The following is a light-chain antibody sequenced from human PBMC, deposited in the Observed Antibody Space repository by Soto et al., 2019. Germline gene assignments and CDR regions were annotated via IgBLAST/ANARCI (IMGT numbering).Light chain of an antibody. CDR1: QSAGTN. CDR3: QQYNQWPIT. Sequence: DIVMTQSPATLTVSPVERATLSFRASQSAGTNLAWYQQKPCQAPRLLIHGAFTRATGIPARFSGSGSGTEFTLTISSLQSEDFAVFYCQQYNQWPITFGQGTRLEI. CDR2: GAF. V-gene: IGKV3-15*01. J-gene: IGKJ5*01.